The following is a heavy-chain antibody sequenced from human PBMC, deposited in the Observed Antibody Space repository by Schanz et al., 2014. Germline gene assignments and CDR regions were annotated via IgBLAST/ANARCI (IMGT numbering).Heavy chain of an antibody. CDR3: ARRASCSRIGCPFDS. V-gene: IGHV3-72*01. J-gene: IGHJ4*02. CDR2: VRNKNNRYTT. CDR1: GFTVSSNH. D-gene: IGHD2-2*01. Sequence: VQLVESGGGVVQPGRSLRLSCAVSGFTVSSNHMSWVRQAPGKGLEWVGRVRNKNNRYTTEYAASVKGRFTISRDDSKNSPYLQMNSLKTEDTAMYYCARRASCSRIGCPFDSWGQGTLVTVSS.